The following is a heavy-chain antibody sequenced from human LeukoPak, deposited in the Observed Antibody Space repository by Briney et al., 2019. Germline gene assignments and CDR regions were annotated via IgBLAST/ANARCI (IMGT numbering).Heavy chain of an antibody. CDR3: ARDRLYYFDY. CDR1: GGSISSYY. D-gene: IGHD2-21*02. Sequence: PSETLYLTCTVSGGSISSYYWSWIRQPPGKGLEWIGYIYYSGSTNYNPSLKSRVTISVDTSKNQFSLKLSSVTAADTAVYYCARDRLYYFDYWGQGTLVTVSS. CDR2: IYYSGST. J-gene: IGHJ4*02. V-gene: IGHV4-59*01.